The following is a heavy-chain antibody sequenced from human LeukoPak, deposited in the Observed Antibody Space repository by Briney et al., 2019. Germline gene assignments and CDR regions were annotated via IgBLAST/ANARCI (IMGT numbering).Heavy chain of an antibody. Sequence: GGSLRLSCAASGFTFSSYEMNWVRQAPGKGLEWVSYISSSGSTIYYADSVKGRFTISRDNAKNSLYLQMNSLRAEDTAVYYCASIVVVPAAISWGQGTLVTVSS. J-gene: IGHJ5*02. CDR2: ISSSGSTI. CDR3: ASIVVVPAAIS. V-gene: IGHV3-48*03. D-gene: IGHD2-2*02. CDR1: GFTFSSYE.